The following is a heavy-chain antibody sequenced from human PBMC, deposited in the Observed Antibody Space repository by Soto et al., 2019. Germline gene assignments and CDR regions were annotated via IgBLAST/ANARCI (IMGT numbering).Heavy chain of an antibody. CDR3: ARGVVVAAVWYFDL. J-gene: IGHJ2*01. CDR1: GGSFSSYT. Sequence: SVKVSCKASGGSFSSYTISWVRQAPGQGLEWMGRIIPILGIANYAQKFQGRVTITADKSTSTAYMELSSLRSEDTAVYYCARGVVVAAVWYFDLWGRGTLVTVSS. CDR2: IIPILGIA. V-gene: IGHV1-69*02. D-gene: IGHD2-15*01.